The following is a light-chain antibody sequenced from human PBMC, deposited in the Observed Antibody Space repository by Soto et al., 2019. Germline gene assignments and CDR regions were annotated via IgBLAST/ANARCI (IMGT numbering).Light chain of an antibody. CDR1: QSLDNY. J-gene: IGKJ5*01. Sequence: EIVLTQSPATLSLSPGERATLSCGASQSLDNYFAWYEQKPGLAPRLLIDDASNRATGIPDRFSGSGSGTDFTLTRSRLEPEDFAVYYCQQYGDSVTFGQGTLLEIK. CDR2: DAS. CDR3: QQYGDSVT. V-gene: IGKV3D-20*01.